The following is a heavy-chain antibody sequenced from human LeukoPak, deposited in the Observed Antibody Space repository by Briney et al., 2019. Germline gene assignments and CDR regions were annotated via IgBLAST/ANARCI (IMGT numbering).Heavy chain of an antibody. V-gene: IGHV6-1*01. J-gene: IGHJ6*02. CDR2: TYYRSKLYN. Sequence: SQTLSLTCALSGDIVSSNSVAWHWIRQSPSRGLEWLGRTYYRSKLYNDYAVSVKSRITINPDTSKNQFSLQLNSVTPEDTAVYYCARYYYGMDVWGQGTTVTVSS. CDR3: ARYYYGMDV. CDR1: GDIVSSNSVA.